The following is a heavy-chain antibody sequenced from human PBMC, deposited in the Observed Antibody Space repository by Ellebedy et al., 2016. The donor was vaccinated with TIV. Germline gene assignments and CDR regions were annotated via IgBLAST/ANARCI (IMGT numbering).Heavy chain of an antibody. CDR2: ISSSSTI. Sequence: GGSLRPSCAASGFTFSSYSMSWVRQAPGKGLEWVSYISSSSTIYYADSVKGRFTISRDNAKNSLYLQMNSLRDEDTAVYYCARGLTMYYFDYWGQGTLVTVSS. J-gene: IGHJ4*02. CDR3: ARGLTMYYFDY. V-gene: IGHV3-48*02. CDR1: GFTFSSYS. D-gene: IGHD3-10*02.